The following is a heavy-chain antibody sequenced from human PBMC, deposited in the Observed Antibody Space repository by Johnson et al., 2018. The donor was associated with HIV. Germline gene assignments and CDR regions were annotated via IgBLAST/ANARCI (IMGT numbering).Heavy chain of an antibody. CDR2: ISGSGGST. J-gene: IGHJ3*01. CDR3: AKADDILTGYYKGFDAFDV. Sequence: MLLVESGGGVVQPGGSLRLSCVVSGFTFSSYGMHWVRQAPGKGLEWVSGISGSGGSTYYADSVKGRFTISRDNSKSTLFLQMNSLRAEDTAAYYCAKADDILTGYYKGFDAFDVWGQGTMVSVS. CDR1: GFTFSSYG. D-gene: IGHD3-9*01. V-gene: IGHV3-23*04.